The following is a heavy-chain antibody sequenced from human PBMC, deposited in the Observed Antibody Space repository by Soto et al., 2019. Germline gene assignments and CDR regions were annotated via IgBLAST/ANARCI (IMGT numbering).Heavy chain of an antibody. CDR3: ATHSGSYSHHTPLGTGYYGMDV. D-gene: IGHD1-26*01. Sequence: PGESLKISCKGSGYSFTSYWIGWVRQMPGKGLEWMGIIYPGDSDTRYSPSFQGQVTISADKPISTAYLQWSSLRASDTAMYYCATHSGSYSHHTPLGTGYYGMDVWGQGTTVTVSS. CDR1: GYSFTSYW. V-gene: IGHV5-51*01. J-gene: IGHJ6*02. CDR2: IYPGDSDT.